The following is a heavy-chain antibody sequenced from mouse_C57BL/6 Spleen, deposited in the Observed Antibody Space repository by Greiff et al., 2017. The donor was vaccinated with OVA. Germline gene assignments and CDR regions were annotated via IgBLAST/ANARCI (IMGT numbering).Heavy chain of an antibody. V-gene: IGHV7-3*01. D-gene: IGHD1-1*01. CDR2: LRNKANGYTP. CDR3: ARYKGSSFDY. Sequence: EVQLVESGGGLVQPGGSLSLSCAASGFTFTDYYMSWVRQPPGKALEWLGFLRNKANGYTPEYSASVKGRFTISRDNSQSILYLQMNALRAEDSATYYCARYKGSSFDYWGQGTTLTVSS. J-gene: IGHJ2*01. CDR1: GFTFTDYY.